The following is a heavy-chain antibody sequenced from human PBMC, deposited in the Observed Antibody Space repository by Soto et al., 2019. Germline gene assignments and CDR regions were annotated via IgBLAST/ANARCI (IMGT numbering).Heavy chain of an antibody. CDR3: ARPDSARPAIFDKYYYYGMDV. CDR2: IIPIFGTA. CDR1: GGTFSSYA. D-gene: IGHD6-6*01. V-gene: IGHV1-69*01. J-gene: IGHJ6*02. Sequence: QVQLVQSGAEVKKPGSSVKVSCKASGGTFSSYAISWVRQAPGQGLEWMGGIIPIFGTANYAQKFQGRVTIPADESTSTAYMELSSLRSEDTAVYYCARPDSARPAIFDKYYYYGMDVWGQGTTVTVSS.